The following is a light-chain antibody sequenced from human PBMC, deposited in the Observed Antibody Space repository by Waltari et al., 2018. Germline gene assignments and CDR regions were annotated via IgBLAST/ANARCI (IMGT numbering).Light chain of an antibody. J-gene: IGLJ2*01. CDR3: GTWDNTLSANTLSAV. CDR2: AND. CDR1: TSKIGNNY. Sequence: QSVLTQPPSVSAAPGQKVTIACSGSTSKIGNNYVDWYQQFPGAAPKVLIYANDKRTTGIPDRFSGSKSGTSATLAITGLQTGDEADYYCGTWDNTLSANTLSAVFGGGTKVTVL. V-gene: IGLV1-51*02.